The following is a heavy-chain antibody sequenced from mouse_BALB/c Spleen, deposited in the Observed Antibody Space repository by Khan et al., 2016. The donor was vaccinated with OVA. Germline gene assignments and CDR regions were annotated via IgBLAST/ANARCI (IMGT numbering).Heavy chain of an antibody. D-gene: IGHD2-4*01. CDR3: VRRGYDCGRGGSFAY. Sequence: QVQLKESGPGLVQPSQSLSITCTVSGFSLTNYSVHWVRQSPGKGLEWLGVIWSAGSTDYNAAFISRLTIRKDNSRSQVFFKMNSLQPNDTAIYYCVRRGYDCGRGGSFAYWGQGTLVTVSA. CDR2: IWSAGST. CDR1: GFSLTNYS. J-gene: IGHJ3*01. V-gene: IGHV2-2*02.